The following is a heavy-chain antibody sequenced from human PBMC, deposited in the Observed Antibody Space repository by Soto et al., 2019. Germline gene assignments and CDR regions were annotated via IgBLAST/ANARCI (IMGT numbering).Heavy chain of an antibody. J-gene: IGHJ3*02. CDR1: GFTFSSYS. CDR2: ISSSSSYI. CDR3: ARDSAYYDFWSGYYTSHAFDI. D-gene: IGHD3-3*01. V-gene: IGHV3-21*01. Sequence: GGSLRLSCAASGFTFSSYSMNWVRQAPGKGLEWVSSISSSSSYIYYADSVKGRFTISRDNAKNSLYLQMNSLRAEDTAVYYCARDSAYYDFWSGYYTSHAFDIWGQGTMVTV.